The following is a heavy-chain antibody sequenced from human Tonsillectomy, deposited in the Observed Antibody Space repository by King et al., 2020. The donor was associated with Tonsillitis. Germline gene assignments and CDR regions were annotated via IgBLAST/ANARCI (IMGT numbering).Heavy chain of an antibody. D-gene: IGHD3-22*01. CDR3: ARAGDYYDSSGYYGSYYFDY. J-gene: IGHJ4*02. CDR2: IYYSVST. Sequence: VQLQESGPGLVKPSETLSFTCTVSGGSISSYYWSWIRQPPGKGLEWIGYIYYSVSTNYNPSLKSRVTISVDTSKNQFSLKLSSVTAADTAVYYCARAGDYYDSSGYYGSYYFDYWGQGTLVTVSS. CDR1: GGSISSYY. V-gene: IGHV4-59*01.